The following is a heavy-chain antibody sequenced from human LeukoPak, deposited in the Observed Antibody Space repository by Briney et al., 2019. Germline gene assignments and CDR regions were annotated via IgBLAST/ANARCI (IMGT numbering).Heavy chain of an antibody. CDR3: ATTASSWSPAFDY. D-gene: IGHD6-13*01. V-gene: IGHV4-34*01. J-gene: IGHJ4*02. Sequence: PSETLSLTCAVYGGSFCGYYWSWIRQPPGKGVEWIGEIKHSGSTNYNPSLKSRVTISVDTSKNQFSLQLSSVTAADTAVYYCATTASSWSPAFDYWGQGTLVTVSS. CDR2: IKHSGST. CDR1: GGSFCGYY.